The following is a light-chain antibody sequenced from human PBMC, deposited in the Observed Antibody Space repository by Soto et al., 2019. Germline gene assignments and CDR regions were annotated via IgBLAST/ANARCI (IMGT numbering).Light chain of an antibody. CDR2: AAS. CDR3: QQSYRPWT. CDR1: QSISIY. J-gene: IGKJ1*01. Sequence: IQMTQPPSPLSASVGDRVTITCRASQSISIYLNWYQQKPGKAPKLLIYAASSFQSGVPARFSGSGSETDFSITISSLQTEDFATYYCQQSYRPWTFGQGTKVEIK. V-gene: IGKV1-39*01.